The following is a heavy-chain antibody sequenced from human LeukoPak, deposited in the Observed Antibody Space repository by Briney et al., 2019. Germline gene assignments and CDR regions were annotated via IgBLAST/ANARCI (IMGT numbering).Heavy chain of an antibody. Sequence: ASVKVSCKASGYTFTSYGISWVRQAPGQGLEWMGWISAYNGNTNYAQKLQGRVTMTTDTSTSTAYMELRSLRSDNTAVYYCARDFDYYYDSSGYQEDGYWGQGTLVTVSS. CDR2: ISAYNGNT. J-gene: IGHJ4*02. V-gene: IGHV1-18*01. D-gene: IGHD3-22*01. CDR1: GYTFTSYG. CDR3: ARDFDYYYDSSGYQEDGY.